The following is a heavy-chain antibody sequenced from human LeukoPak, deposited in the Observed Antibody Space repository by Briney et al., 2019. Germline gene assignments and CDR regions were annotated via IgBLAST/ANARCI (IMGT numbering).Heavy chain of an antibody. J-gene: IGHJ5*02. CDR2: IYYSGTT. Sequence: SETLSLTCTVSGYSISSGYYWGWIRQPPGKGLEWIGSIYYSGTTHYSPSLESRVTISVDTSKNQFSLKLASVTAADTAIYYCAKGAGGFSYYNWFDPWGQGTLVTVSS. CDR3: AKGAGGFSYYNWFDP. D-gene: IGHD5-18*01. V-gene: IGHV4-38-2*02. CDR1: GYSISSGYY.